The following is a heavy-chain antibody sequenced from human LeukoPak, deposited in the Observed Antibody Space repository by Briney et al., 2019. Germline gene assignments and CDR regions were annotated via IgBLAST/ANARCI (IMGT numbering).Heavy chain of an antibody. CDR3: ASLWSGYYAPWDV. Sequence: SETLSLTCTVSGGSISSYYWSWIRQPPGKGLEWIGYIYYSGSTNYNPSLKGRVTISVDTSKNQFSLKLSSVTAADTAVYYCASLWSGYYAPWDVWGQGTTVTVSS. D-gene: IGHD3-3*01. CDR2: IYYSGST. J-gene: IGHJ6*02. CDR1: GGSISSYY. V-gene: IGHV4-59*01.